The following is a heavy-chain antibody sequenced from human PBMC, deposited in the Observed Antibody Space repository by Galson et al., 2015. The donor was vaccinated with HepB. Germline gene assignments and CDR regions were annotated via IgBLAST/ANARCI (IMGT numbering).Heavy chain of an antibody. Sequence: SLRLSCAASGFTFSNYWMSWVRQAPGKGLEWVANIKQDGGEKHYVDSVKGRFTISRDNVKNSLYLQMSTLRAEDTAVYYCARAIYGDWGSDAFDIWGQGTMVTVSS. CDR2: IKQDGGEK. J-gene: IGHJ3*02. CDR3: ARAIYGDWGSDAFDI. V-gene: IGHV3-7*01. CDR1: GFTFSNYW. D-gene: IGHD4-17*01.